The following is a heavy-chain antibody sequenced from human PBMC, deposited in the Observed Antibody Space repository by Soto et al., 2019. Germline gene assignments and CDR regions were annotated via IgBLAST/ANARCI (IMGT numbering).Heavy chain of an antibody. Sequence: QVQLVESGGGVVQPGRSLRLSCAASGFTFSSYALHWVRQAPGKGLDWVAVISSDVNYKYYADSVKGRFTISRDNSKSTLYLQMNSLRAEDTAVYYGARQKKRGVWLFDFWGQGTLVTVSS. D-gene: IGHD5-12*01. CDR1: GFTFSSYA. CDR2: ISSDVNYK. CDR3: ARQKKRGVWLFDF. V-gene: IGHV3-30-3*01. J-gene: IGHJ4*02.